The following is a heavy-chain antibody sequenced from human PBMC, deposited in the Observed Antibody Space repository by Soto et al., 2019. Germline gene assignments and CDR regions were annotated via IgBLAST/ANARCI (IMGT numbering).Heavy chain of an antibody. CDR2: IIPIFGTA. CDR3: EREVAEAFDI. D-gene: IGHD5-12*01. J-gene: IGHJ3*02. CDR1: GGTFSSYA. Sequence: GASVKVSCKASGGTFSSYAISWVRQAPGQGLEWMGGIIPIFGTANYAQKFQGRVTITADESTSTAYMELSSLRSEDTAVYYCEREVAEAFDIWGQGTMVTVSS. V-gene: IGHV1-69*13.